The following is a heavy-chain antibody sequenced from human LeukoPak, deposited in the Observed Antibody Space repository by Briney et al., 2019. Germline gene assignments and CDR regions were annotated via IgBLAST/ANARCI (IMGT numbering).Heavy chain of an antibody. CDR2: INNSGST. D-gene: IGHD3-9*01. CDR1: GVSFNGYY. Sequence: SETLSLTCAVYGVSFNGYYWSWIRQPPGKGLEWIGDINNSGSTNSNPPLKSGITISEDTSKKHFTLKLSTVTAADTAVYYCARGLPYYDILTGYFTPRKYYFDYWGQGTLVTVSS. CDR3: ARGLPYYDILTGYFTPRKYYFDY. J-gene: IGHJ4*02. V-gene: IGHV4-34*01.